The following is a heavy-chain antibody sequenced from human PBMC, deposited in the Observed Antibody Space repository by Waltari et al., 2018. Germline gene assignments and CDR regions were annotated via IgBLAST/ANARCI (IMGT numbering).Heavy chain of an antibody. D-gene: IGHD3-16*01. J-gene: IGHJ4*02. CDR3: ARDMRGAYLFPAPFDF. Sequence: QVQLVQSGAEVKKPGSSVKVSCKASGATFTSYGSNWVRQAPGQGLEWMGGITPASTSLIYAQSFQGRVTITADESTTTAYIEVSSLRSEDTSMYYCARDMRGAYLFPAPFDFWGQGTLVIVSS. CDR2: ITPASTSL. V-gene: IGHV1-69*01. CDR1: GATFTSYG.